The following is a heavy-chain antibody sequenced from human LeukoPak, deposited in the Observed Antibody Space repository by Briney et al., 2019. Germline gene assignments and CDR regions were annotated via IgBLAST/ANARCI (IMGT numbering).Heavy chain of an antibody. D-gene: IGHD3-9*01. CDR2: IYYSGST. Sequence: KPSEILSLTCTVSGASISRSSYYWGWIRQPPGKGLEWIGSIYYSGSTYYNPSLKSRVTISEDTSKNQFALKLSSVTAADTAMYYCARVCGFDILTGHRGWFDPWGHGTLVTVSS. J-gene: IGHJ5*02. V-gene: IGHV4-39*06. CDR3: ARVCGFDILTGHRGWFDP. CDR1: GASISRSSYY.